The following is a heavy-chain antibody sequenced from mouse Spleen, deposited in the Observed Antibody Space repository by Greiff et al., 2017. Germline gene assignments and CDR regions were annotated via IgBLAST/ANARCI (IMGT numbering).Heavy chain of an antibody. V-gene: IGHV1-26*01. CDR3: ARFFITTVEWYFDV. J-gene: IGHJ1*01. D-gene: IGHD1-1*01. CDR2: INPNNGGT. CDR1: GYTFTDYY. Sequence: EVQLQQSGPELVKPGASVKISCKASGYTFTDYYMNWVKQSHGKSLEWIGDINPNNGGTSYNQKFKGKATLTVDKSSSTAYMELRSLTSEDSAVYYCARFFITTVEWYFDVWGAGTTVTVSS.